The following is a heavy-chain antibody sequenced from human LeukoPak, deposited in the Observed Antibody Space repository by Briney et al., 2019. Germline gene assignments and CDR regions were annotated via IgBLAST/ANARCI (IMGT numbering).Heavy chain of an antibody. J-gene: IGHJ3*02. D-gene: IGHD5-12*01. V-gene: IGHV3-66*01. Sequence: GGSLRLSCAASGFTVSSNYMSWVRQAPGKGLKWVSVLYPDGRTFYADSVKGRFTISRDNSKNTLYLQMNSLRAEDTALYYCARTLVATGTDAFDIWGQGTLVTVSS. CDR1: GFTVSSNY. CDR3: ARTLVATGTDAFDI. CDR2: LYPDGRT.